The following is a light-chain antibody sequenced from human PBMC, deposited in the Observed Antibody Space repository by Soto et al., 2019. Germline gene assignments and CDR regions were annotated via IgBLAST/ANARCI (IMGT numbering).Light chain of an antibody. Sequence: DIQLTQSPSSVSASVGDRVTIAFGASQGSSGYLAWYQQKPGKVPKLLIYAASSLQSGVPLRFSGSGSGTDFTLTISSLQAEDSATYYCQQANSFPLTFGGGTKVDIK. CDR3: QQANSFPLT. V-gene: IGKV1-12*01. J-gene: IGKJ4*01. CDR2: AAS. CDR1: QGSSGY.